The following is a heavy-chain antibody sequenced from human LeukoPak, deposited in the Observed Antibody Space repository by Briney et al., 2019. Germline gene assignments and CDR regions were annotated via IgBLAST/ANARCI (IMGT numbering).Heavy chain of an antibody. D-gene: IGHD1-26*01. Sequence: SVKVSCKASGGTFRTYAVNGVRQAPGQGVEGMGGSIPLLGTANYAQKFQRRVTITPDESTITAYMELSSLRSEDTAIYYCTRVFARGGEISGSYYYYWGQGTLVTVSS. J-gene: IGHJ4*02. CDR3: TRVFARGGEISGSYYYY. V-gene: IGHV1-69*13. CDR1: GGTFRTYA. CDR2: SIPLLGTA.